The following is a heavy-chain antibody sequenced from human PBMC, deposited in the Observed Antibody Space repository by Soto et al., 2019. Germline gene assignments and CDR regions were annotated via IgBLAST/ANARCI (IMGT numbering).Heavy chain of an antibody. CDR1: GSTFSGFY. D-gene: IGHD2-15*01. Sequence: ASVKVSCKPSGSTFSGFYLHWVRQAPGQGLECMGWIKPNTDDTGYAQKFQGRVTLTWDTSSSAGYLDLSRLRSDDTAVYYCARSPYSLEGDGQHYYYGMDLWGLGTTVTVS. CDR2: IKPNTDDT. J-gene: IGHJ6*02. CDR3: ARSPYSLEGDGQHYYYGMDL. V-gene: IGHV1-2*02.